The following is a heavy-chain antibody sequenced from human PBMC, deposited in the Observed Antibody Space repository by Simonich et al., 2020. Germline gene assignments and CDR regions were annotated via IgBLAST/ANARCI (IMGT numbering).Heavy chain of an antibody. J-gene: IGHJ5*02. Sequence: EVQLLESGGGLVQPGGSLRLYCAASGFPFSSYALSGVRQASGNGVEWVSDISGRGGSTYYEDSVKGRFTISRDNSKNTLYLQMNSLRAEDTAVYYCAKDSSLVGATDWFDPWGQGTLVTVSS. CDR1: GFPFSSYA. V-gene: IGHV3-23*01. CDR2: ISGRGGST. D-gene: IGHD1-26*01. CDR3: AKDSSLVGATDWFDP.